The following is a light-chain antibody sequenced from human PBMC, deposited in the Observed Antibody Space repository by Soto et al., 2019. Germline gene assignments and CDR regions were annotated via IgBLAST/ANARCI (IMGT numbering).Light chain of an antibody. V-gene: IGLV2-11*01. Sequence: QSALTQPRSVSGSPGQSVTISCTGTSSDVGGYNYVSWYQQHPGKAPKLMIYDVSKRPSGVPDRFSGSKSGNTASLTISGLQAEDEADYYCCSSAGTYTSVFGGGTKVTV. CDR2: DVS. J-gene: IGLJ3*02. CDR3: CSSAGTYTSV. CDR1: SSDVGGYNY.